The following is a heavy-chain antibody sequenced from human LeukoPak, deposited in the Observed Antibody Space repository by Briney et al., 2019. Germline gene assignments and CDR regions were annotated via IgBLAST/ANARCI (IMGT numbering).Heavy chain of an antibody. CDR2: ISSSGTSI. J-gene: IGHJ3*02. V-gene: IGHV3-11*04. CDR3: ARHRMSSSAGVFDI. Sequence: PGGSLRLSCAASGFTFSDYYMSWIRQAPGKGLEWVSYISSSGTSIYYADSVKGRFTISRDNAKNSLYLQMNSLRAEDTAVYYCARHRMSSSAGVFDIWGQGTMVTVSS. D-gene: IGHD2-15*01. CDR1: GFTFSDYY.